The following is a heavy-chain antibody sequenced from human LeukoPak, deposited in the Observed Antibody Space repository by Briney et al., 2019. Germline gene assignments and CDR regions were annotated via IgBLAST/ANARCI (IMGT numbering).Heavy chain of an antibody. J-gene: IGHJ3*02. CDR2: VYYTGGT. Sequence: PSDTLSLTCTVSGGSISYYYWTWIRQPPAQGLEWIGFVYYTGGTSYHPSLKSRLTMSVDTSKNQFSLKLNSVTAADTAVYYCTRAGYCSGGSCYGDNAFDMWGQGTMVTVSS. D-gene: IGHD2-15*01. CDR1: GGSISYYY. V-gene: IGHV4-59*07. CDR3: TRAGYCSGGSCYGDNAFDM.